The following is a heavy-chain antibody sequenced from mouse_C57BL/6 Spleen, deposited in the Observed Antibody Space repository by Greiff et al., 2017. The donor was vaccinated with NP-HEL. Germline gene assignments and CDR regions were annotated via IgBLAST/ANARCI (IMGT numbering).Heavy chain of an antibody. CDR1: GYTFTSYW. CDR2: IYPGNSDT. V-gene: IGHV1-5*01. J-gene: IGHJ2*01. CDR3: TRETTVVAYFDY. D-gene: IGHD1-1*01. Sequence: VHVKQSGTVLARPGASVKMSCKTSGYTFTSYWMHWVKQRPGQGLEWIGAIYPGNSDTSYNQKFKGKAKLTAVTSASTAYMELSSLTNEDSAVYYCTRETTVVAYFDYWGQGTTLTVSS.